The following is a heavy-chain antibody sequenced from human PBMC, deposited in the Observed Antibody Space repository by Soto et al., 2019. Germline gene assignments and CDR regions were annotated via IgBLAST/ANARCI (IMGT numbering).Heavy chain of an antibody. CDR3: AKAYTYGDDYGMDG. Sequence: QVQLVESGGGVVQPGRSLRLSCAASGFTFSSYGMHWVRQAPGKGLEWVAVISYDGSNKYYADSVKGRFTISRDNSKNKLYMQMNSLRAEDTAVYYCAKAYTYGDDYGMDGWGQGTTVTVSS. V-gene: IGHV3-30*18. D-gene: IGHD4-17*01. CDR1: GFTFSSYG. CDR2: ISYDGSNK. J-gene: IGHJ6*02.